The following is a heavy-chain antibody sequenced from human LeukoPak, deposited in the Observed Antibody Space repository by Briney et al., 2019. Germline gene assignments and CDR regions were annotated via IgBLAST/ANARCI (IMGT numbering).Heavy chain of an antibody. Sequence: GRSLRLSCAASGLTFSGDTMSWVRQAPCNGLKWVSRISGGGGTTYYAASVKGRFTISRDNSKNTLYLQINSLRAEDTAVYYCAKDGADYDSDYFDYWGQGTLVTVSS. D-gene: IGHD3-3*01. J-gene: IGHJ4*02. CDR3: AKDGADYDSDYFDY. CDR2: ISGGGGTT. CDR1: GLTFSGDT. V-gene: IGHV3-23*01.